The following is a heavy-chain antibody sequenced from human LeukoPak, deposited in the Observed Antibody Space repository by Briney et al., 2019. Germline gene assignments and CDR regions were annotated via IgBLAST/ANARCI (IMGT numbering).Heavy chain of an antibody. J-gene: IGHJ3*02. Sequence: GGSLRLSCAASGFAFSADWMLWVRQAPGKGLVWVSRTNNDESSTSYADSVKGRFTISRDNSRNTLYLQMNSLRAEDTAVYYCARFRARSAYYGFDIWGQGTMVTVSS. CDR3: ARFRARSAYYGFDI. D-gene: IGHD3-22*01. CDR2: TNNDESST. V-gene: IGHV3-74*01. CDR1: GFAFSADW.